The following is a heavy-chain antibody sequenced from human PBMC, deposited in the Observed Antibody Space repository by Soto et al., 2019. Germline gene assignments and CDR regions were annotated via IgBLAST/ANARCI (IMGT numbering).Heavy chain of an antibody. J-gene: IGHJ4*02. D-gene: IGHD2-15*01. CDR3: ARGDPYTHSPLKFDY. CDR1: GASISSYY. CDR2: IYYSGST. Sequence: SETLSLTCSVSGASISSYYWSWIRQPPGKGLEWIGYIYYSGSTNYNPSLKSRVTISLDTSKNQFSLKVTSVTAADTAVYYCARGDPYTHSPLKFDYWGKGPLVTVSS. V-gene: IGHV4-59*12.